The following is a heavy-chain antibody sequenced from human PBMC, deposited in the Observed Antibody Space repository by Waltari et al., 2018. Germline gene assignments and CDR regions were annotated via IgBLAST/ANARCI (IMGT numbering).Heavy chain of an antibody. J-gene: IGHJ4*02. V-gene: IGHV3-74*01. CDR1: GFTFNTFW. CDR3: GGGGLDGAAY. D-gene: IGHD3-16*01. CDR2: INNEGTYT. Sequence: EVQLMESGGDLVQPGGSLRLSCVVAGFTFNTFWMNWVRQAPGKGLVWVSRINNEGTYTTYADSVKGRFTISRDNAKNTLYLQMNSLRVEDTAVYYCGGGGLDGAAYWGQGTLVNVSS.